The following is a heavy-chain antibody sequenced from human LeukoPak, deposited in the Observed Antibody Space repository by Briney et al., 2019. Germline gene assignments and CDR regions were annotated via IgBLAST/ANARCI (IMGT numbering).Heavy chain of an antibody. CDR2: IIPIFGTA. V-gene: IGHV1-69*05. J-gene: IGHJ6*02. CDR3: ARAGGDYQDGMDV. CDR1: GGTFSSYA. D-gene: IGHD2-21*01. Sequence: SVKVSCKASGGTFSSYAISWVRQAPGQGLEWMGGIIPIFGTANYAQKFQGRVTMTRDTSTSTVYMELSSLRSEDTAVYYCARAGGDYQDGMDVWGQGTTVTVSS.